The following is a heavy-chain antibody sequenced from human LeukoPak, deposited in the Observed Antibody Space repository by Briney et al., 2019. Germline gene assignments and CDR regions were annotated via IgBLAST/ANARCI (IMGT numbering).Heavy chain of an antibody. V-gene: IGHV1-18*04. D-gene: IGHD2-2*01. CDR1: GYTFTDCY. Sequence: ASVKVSCKASGYTFTDCYIHWVRQAPGQGLEWMGWINPDSGDTIHAQKLQGRVTMTTDTSTSTAYMELRSLISDDTAVYYCARDFTPYCSSTSCSWFDPWGQGTLVTVSS. J-gene: IGHJ5*02. CDR3: ARDFTPYCSSTSCSWFDP. CDR2: INPDSGDT.